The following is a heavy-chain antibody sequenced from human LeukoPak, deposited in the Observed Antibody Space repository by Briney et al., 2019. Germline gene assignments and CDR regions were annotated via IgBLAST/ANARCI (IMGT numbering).Heavy chain of an antibody. CDR1: GYTFTTYY. D-gene: IGHD1-26*01. J-gene: IGHJ4*02. Sequence: ASVKVSCKASGYTFTTYYIHWVRQAPGQGLEWMGVINPGGGSTSYAQKFQGRVTMTRDTSASTVSMELSSLRSEDTAVYYCARERGSGSAFDYWGQGTLVTVS. V-gene: IGHV1-46*01. CDR2: INPGGGST. CDR3: ARERGSGSAFDY.